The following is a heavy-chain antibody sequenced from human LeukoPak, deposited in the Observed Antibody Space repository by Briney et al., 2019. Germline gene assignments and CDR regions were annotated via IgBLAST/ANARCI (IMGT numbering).Heavy chain of an antibody. CDR1: GGSISGYY. CDR2: IYYTGTT. D-gene: IGHD5-12*01. Sequence: PSGTLSLTCIVSGGSISGYYWSWIRQPPGKGLEWIGYIYYTGTTNYNPSLKSRITISADTSKNQFSLKLSSVTAADTAVYYCARSRSRGYSGDFDYWGQGTLVTVSS. J-gene: IGHJ4*02. CDR3: ARSRSRGYSGDFDY. V-gene: IGHV4-59*01.